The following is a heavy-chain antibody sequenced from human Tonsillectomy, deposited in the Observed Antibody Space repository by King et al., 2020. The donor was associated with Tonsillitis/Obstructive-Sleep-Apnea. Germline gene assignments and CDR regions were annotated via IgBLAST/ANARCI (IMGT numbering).Heavy chain of an antibody. CDR1: GYTFTAFW. CDR2: IYPLDSDT. D-gene: IGHD1-14*01. CDR3: VRLPEGGRRNALHY. V-gene: IGHV5-51*01. Sequence: QLVQSGAEVKKPGESLRISCKGSGYTFTAFWIGWVRQMPGKGLEWMGLIYPLDSDTTHSPSFQGQVPTSADESINTAYLQWSSLQASDTAMYYCVRLPEGGRRNALHYWGQGTLVTVSS. J-gene: IGHJ4*02.